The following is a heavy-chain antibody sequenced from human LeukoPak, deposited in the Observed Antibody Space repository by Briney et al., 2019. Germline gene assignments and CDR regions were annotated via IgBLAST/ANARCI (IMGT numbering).Heavy chain of an antibody. CDR2: IIPIFGTA. D-gene: IGHD1-26*01. CDR1: GGTFSSYA. CDR3: ARTSGSYLRHYYYGMDV. J-gene: IGHJ6*02. V-gene: IGHV1-69*13. Sequence: SVKVSCKASGGTFSSYAISWVRQAPEQGLEWMGGIIPIFGTANYAQKFQGRVTITADESTSTAYMELSSLRSEDTAVYYCARTSGSYLRHYYYGMDVWGQGTTVTVSS.